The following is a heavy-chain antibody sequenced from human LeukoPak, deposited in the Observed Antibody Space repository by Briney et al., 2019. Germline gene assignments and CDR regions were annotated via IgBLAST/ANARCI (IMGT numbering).Heavy chain of an antibody. Sequence: GASVKVSCKASGYTFTSYGISWVRQAPGQGLEWMGWISAYNGNTNYAQKLQGRVTMTTDTSTSTAYMELRSLRSDDTAVYYCARDRSTYDFWSTLLRDPFDYWGQGTLVAVSS. CDR1: GYTFTSYG. J-gene: IGHJ4*02. CDR3: ARDRSTYDFWSTLLRDPFDY. CDR2: ISAYNGNT. D-gene: IGHD3-3*01. V-gene: IGHV1-18*01.